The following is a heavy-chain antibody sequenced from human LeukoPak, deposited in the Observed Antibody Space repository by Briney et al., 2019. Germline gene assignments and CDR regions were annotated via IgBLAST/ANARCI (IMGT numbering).Heavy chain of an antibody. CDR3: ARSQFYGSGSYQGRWFDP. CDR1: GGSISSGDYS. J-gene: IGHJ5*02. D-gene: IGHD3-10*01. V-gene: IGHV4-30-4*07. Sequence: PSQTLSLTCAVSGGSISSGDYSWSRIRQPPGKGLEWIGNIYYSGSTYYNPSLKSRVNISVDTSKNQFSLKLTSVTAADTAVYYCARSQFYGSGSYQGRWFDPWGQGTLVTVSS. CDR2: IYYSGST.